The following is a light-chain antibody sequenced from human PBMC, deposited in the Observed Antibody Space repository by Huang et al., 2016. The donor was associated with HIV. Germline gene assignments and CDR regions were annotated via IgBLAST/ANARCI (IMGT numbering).Light chain of an antibody. J-gene: IGKJ3*01. CDR3: QQNNNWPPLFT. V-gene: IGKV3-15*01. Sequence: EIVMTQSPATLSASPGERATHSCRASQSVSSNLAWYQQKPGQAPRLLIYGASTRATGIPARFSGSGSGTEFTLTISSLQSEDFAVYYCQQNNNWPPLFTFGPGTKVDIK. CDR2: GAS. CDR1: QSVSSN.